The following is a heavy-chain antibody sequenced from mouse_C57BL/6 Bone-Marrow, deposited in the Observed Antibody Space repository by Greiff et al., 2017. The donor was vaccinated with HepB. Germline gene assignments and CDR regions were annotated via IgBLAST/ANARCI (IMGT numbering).Heavy chain of an antibody. D-gene: IGHD1-1*01. V-gene: IGHV14-4*01. CDR2: IDPENGDT. J-gene: IGHJ2*01. Sequence: EVQLQQSGAELVRPGASVKLSCTASGFNIKDDYMHWVKQRPEQGLEWIGWIDPENGDTEYASKFQGKATITADTSSNTAYLQLSSLTSEDTSVYDYTATYGSSYDYWGQGTTLTVSS. CDR3: TATYGSSYDY. CDR1: GFNIKDDY.